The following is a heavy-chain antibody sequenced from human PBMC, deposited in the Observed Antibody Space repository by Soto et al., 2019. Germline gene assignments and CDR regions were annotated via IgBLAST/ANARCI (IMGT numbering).Heavy chain of an antibody. CDR3: AKDWGGAYYYDSSGHIGYFDY. CDR1: GFTFSSYG. Sequence: GGSLRLSCAASGFTFSSYGMHWVRQAPGKGLEWVAVISYDGSNKYYADSVKGRFTISRDNAKNTLYLQMNSLRAEDTAVYYCAKDWGGAYYYDSSGHIGYFDYWGQGTLVTVSS. V-gene: IGHV3-30*18. CDR2: ISYDGSNK. D-gene: IGHD3-22*01. J-gene: IGHJ4*02.